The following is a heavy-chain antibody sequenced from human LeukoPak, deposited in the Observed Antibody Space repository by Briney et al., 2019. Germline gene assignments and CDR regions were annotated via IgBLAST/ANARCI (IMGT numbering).Heavy chain of an antibody. CDR1: GDSISSSNW. Sequence: TPSETLSLTCAVSGDSISSSNWWNWVRQPPGKGLEWIGEIYHSGSTNYNPSLKSRVTISVDTSKNQFSLKLSSVTAADTAVYYCARGYSGSYPYYFDYWGQGTLVTVSS. CDR2: IYHSGST. V-gene: IGHV4-4*02. D-gene: IGHD1-26*01. CDR3: ARGYSGSYPYYFDY. J-gene: IGHJ4*02.